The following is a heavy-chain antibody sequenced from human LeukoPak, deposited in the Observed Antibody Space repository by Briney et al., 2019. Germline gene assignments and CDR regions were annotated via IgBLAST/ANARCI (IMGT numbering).Heavy chain of an antibody. J-gene: IGHJ4*02. V-gene: IGHV3-30*18. CDR1: GFTFSRND. CDR3: ANRKYFDY. Sequence: GGSLRLSCVASGFTFSRNDMPWVRQAPGEGLEWLAHISYHGRDQDYADSVKGRFTISRDNSKSTLYLQMNSLRPEDTAVYYCANRKYFDYWGQGTLVTVSS. CDR2: ISYHGRDQ.